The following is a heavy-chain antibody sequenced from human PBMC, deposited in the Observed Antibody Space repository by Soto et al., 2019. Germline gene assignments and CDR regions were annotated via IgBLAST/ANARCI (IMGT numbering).Heavy chain of an antibody. V-gene: IGHV6-1*01. D-gene: IGHD1-1*01. CDR1: GDSVSINSAT. Sequence: SQTLSLTCAISGDSVSINSATWNLIRQSPSRGLEWLGRTYYRSKWYNDYAISVKSRITINPDTSKNQFSLQLNSVVPEDTAVYYCGRAHLGSDRYILEPFDPWGQGTLVTVSS. CDR3: GRAHLGSDRYILEPFDP. J-gene: IGHJ5*02. CDR2: TYYRSKWYN.